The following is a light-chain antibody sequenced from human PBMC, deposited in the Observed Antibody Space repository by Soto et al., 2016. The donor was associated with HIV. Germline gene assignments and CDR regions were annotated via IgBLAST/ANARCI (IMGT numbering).Light chain of an antibody. CDR1: EDISRY. CDR3: QQYKSYPVA. J-gene: IGKJ4*01. Sequence: IQMTQSPSSLSASVGDRVTITCRASEDISRYLAWYQQKPDKAPKSLIYGASTLQSGVPSRFSGSGSGTVFTLTISSLQPEDSATYYCQQYKSYPVAFGGGSKVEIK. V-gene: IGKV1D-16*01. CDR2: GAS.